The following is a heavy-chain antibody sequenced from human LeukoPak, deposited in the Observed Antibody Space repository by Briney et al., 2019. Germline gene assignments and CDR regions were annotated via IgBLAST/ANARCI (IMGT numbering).Heavy chain of an antibody. CDR3: ASLTLQDIVVVPAEDFDY. J-gene: IGHJ4*02. CDR1: GFTFSSYA. Sequence: GGSLRLSCAASGFTFSSYAMHWVRQAPGKGLEWVAVISYDGSNKYYADSVKGRFTISRDNSKNTLYLQMNSLRAEDTAVYYCASLTLQDIVVVPAEDFDYWGQGTLVTVSS. CDR2: ISYDGSNK. V-gene: IGHV3-30*04. D-gene: IGHD2-2*01.